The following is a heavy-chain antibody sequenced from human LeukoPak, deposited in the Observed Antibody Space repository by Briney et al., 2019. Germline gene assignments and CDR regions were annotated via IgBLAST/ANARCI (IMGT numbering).Heavy chain of an antibody. D-gene: IGHD3-10*01. CDR2: ISAGDGNT. Sequence: GGSPRLSCAATGFTFSNSAMSWVRQAPGKGLEWVSTISAGDGNTYYAGSVKGRFTISRDNSKNTLYLQMKSLRAEDTAVYYCAKVRFGVTARYYFDYWGQGTLVTVSS. CDR1: GFTFSNSA. V-gene: IGHV3-23*01. J-gene: IGHJ4*02. CDR3: AKVRFGVTARYYFDY.